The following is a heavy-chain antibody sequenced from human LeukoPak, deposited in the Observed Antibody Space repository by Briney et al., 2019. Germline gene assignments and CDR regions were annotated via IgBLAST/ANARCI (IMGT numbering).Heavy chain of an antibody. CDR2: ISYDGSKK. Sequence: GRSLRLSCAASGFTFSSYGMHWVRQAPGKGLEWVALISYDGSKKYFADSVQGRFTISRDNSQNTLHLQMNSLRADDTAVYCCAKAGDGSGWYYFDYWGQGALVTVSS. CDR3: AKAGDGSGWYYFDY. CDR1: GFTFSSYG. D-gene: IGHD6-19*01. J-gene: IGHJ4*02. V-gene: IGHV3-30*18.